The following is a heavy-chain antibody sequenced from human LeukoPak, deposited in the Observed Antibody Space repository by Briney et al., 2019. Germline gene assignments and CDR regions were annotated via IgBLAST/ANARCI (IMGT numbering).Heavy chain of an antibody. CDR1: VGSISNFY. CDR3: ARGYDIDV. Sequence: SETLSLTCAVSVGSISNFYWSWIRKPPGKALQWIGYIYYTGSTKYNPSLKSRATISLDTSKNHFSLKLTSVTAADTALFFCARGYDIDVWGQGTTVTVSS. J-gene: IGHJ6*02. CDR2: IYYTGST. V-gene: IGHV4-59*01.